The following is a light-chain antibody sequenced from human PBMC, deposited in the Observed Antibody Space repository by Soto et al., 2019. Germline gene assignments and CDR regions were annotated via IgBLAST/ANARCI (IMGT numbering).Light chain of an antibody. CDR1: PSVSSSY. CDR2: GAS. J-gene: IGKJ5*01. V-gene: IGKV3-20*01. CDR3: QQYGSSST. Sequence: IVLTQSPGTLSLSPGERATLSCRASPSVSSSYLAWYQQKPGQAPRLLIYGASSRPTGIPDRFSGSGSGTDFTLTISRLEPEDFAVYYCQQYGSSSTFGQGTRLEIK.